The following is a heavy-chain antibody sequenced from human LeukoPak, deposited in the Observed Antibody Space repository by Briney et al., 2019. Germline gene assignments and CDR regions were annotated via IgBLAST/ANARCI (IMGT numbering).Heavy chain of an antibody. CDR3: ARETYYDFWSGQYYYYYMDV. CDR2: IKQDGSEK. V-gene: IGHV3-7*01. J-gene: IGHJ6*03. CDR1: GFTFDDYG. D-gene: IGHD3-3*01. Sequence: GGSLRLSCAASGFTFDDYGMSWVRQAPGKGLEWVANIKQDGSEKYYVDSVKGRFTISRDNAKNSLYLQMNSLRAEDTAVYYCARETYYDFWSGQYYYYYMDVWGKGTTVTVSS.